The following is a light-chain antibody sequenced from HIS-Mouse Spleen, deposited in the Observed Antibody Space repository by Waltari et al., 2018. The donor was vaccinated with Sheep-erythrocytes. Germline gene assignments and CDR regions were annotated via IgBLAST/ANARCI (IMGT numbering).Light chain of an antibody. J-gene: IGLJ1*01. V-gene: IGLV2-11*01. Sequence: QSALTQPRSVSGSPGQPVTISCTGNSSYVGGYNYVSWYQQHPGKAPKLMIYCVSKRPSGVPDRFSGSKSGNTASLTISGLQAEDEADYYCCSYAGSYNHVFATGTKVTVL. CDR3: CSYAGSYNHV. CDR1: SSYVGGYNY. CDR2: CVS.